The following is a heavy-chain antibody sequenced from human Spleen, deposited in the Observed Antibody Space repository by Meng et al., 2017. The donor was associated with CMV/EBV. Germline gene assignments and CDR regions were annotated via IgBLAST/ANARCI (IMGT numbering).Heavy chain of an antibody. Sequence: GGSLRLSCAGSGFTFSSYEMNWVRQAPGKGLEWVSYISSSGNIKYYADSVKGRFTISRDNAKNSLYLQMNSLRADDTAVYYCARDHGSQYYDTTGYPGHWGQGTLVTVSS. CDR3: ARDHGSQYYDTTGYPGH. CDR2: ISSSGNIK. CDR1: GFTFSSYE. J-gene: IGHJ4*02. D-gene: IGHD3-22*01. V-gene: IGHV3-48*03.